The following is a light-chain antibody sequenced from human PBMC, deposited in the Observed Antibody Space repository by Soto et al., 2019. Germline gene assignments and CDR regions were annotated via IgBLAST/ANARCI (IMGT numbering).Light chain of an antibody. CDR1: SSDVGSYNL. Sequence: QSVLTQPASVSGSPGQSITISCTGTSSDVGSYNLVSWYQQHPGKAPKLMIYEGSKRPSGVSNRFSGSKSGNTASLTISGLQAEDEADYYCSSYTDSTTLVFGTGTKLTVL. J-gene: IGLJ1*01. CDR3: SSYTDSTTLV. CDR2: EGS. V-gene: IGLV2-14*02.